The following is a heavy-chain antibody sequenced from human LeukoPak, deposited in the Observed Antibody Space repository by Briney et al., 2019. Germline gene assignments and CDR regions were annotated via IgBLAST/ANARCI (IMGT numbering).Heavy chain of an antibody. CDR3: ARELKVGNTGYYFDY. J-gene: IGHJ4*02. V-gene: IGHV4-38-2*01. CDR2: IYHSGST. CDR1: GYSISSGYY. Sequence: SETLSLTCAVSGYSISSGYYWGWIRQPPGKGLEWIGSIYHSGSTYYNPSLKSRVTISVDTSKNQFSLKLSSVTAADTAVYYCARELKVGNTGYYFDYWGQGTLVTVSS. D-gene: IGHD1-7*01.